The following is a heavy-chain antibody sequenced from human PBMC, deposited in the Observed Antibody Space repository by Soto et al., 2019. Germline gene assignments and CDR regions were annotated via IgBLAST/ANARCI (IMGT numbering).Heavy chain of an antibody. CDR1: GFRFSDHF. Sequence: EVQLVESGGGLVQPGGSLRLSCTASGFRFSDHFMDWVRQAPGTGLEWVSRVRNKANSYTTKYAASVEGRFTVSRDDSENLVYLQMNSLKTEDTAVYYCARDKLGGGFDYWGQGTLVTVSS. V-gene: IGHV3-72*01. CDR3: ARDKLGGGFDY. J-gene: IGHJ4*02. D-gene: IGHD1-26*01. CDR2: VRNKANSYTT.